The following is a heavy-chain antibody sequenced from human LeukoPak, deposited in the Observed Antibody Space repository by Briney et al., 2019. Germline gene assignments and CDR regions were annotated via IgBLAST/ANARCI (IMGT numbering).Heavy chain of an antibody. CDR3: AKGVHYDFQGYFDY. V-gene: IGHV3-9*01. CDR1: GFTFDDYA. Sequence: PGGSLRLSCAASGFTFDDYAMHRVRQAPGKGLEWVSGISWNSGIIGYADSVKGRFTISRDNAKNSLYLQMNSLRAEDTALYHCAKGVHYDFQGYFDYWGQGTLVTVSS. J-gene: IGHJ4*02. D-gene: IGHD3-3*01. CDR2: ISWNSGII.